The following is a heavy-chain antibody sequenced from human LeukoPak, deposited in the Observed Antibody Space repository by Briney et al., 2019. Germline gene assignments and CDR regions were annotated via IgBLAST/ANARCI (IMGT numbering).Heavy chain of an antibody. CDR3: ARDRGLSGYDVATFDY. CDR2: ISSSSSYI. CDR1: GFTFSSYS. J-gene: IGHJ4*02. Sequence: PGGSLRLSCAASGFTFSSYSMNWVRQAPGKGLEWVSSISSSSSYIYYADSVKGRFTISRDNAKNSLYLQMNSLRAEDTAVYYCARDRGLSGYDVATFDYWGQGTLVTVSS. V-gene: IGHV3-21*01. D-gene: IGHD5-12*01.